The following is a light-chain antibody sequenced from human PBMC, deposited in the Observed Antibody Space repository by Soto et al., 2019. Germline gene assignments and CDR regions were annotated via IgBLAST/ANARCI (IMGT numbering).Light chain of an antibody. CDR3: QQYNYYPYT. V-gene: IGKV1-5*03. Sequence: DVQMTQSPSTLSASIGDRVTITCRASQSVSSWLAWYQQKPGKAPKVLIFKASTLEIGVPSRFSATGSGTEFTLIITSLQPDDFATYYCQQYNYYPYTFGQGTKLEIK. CDR1: QSVSSW. J-gene: IGKJ2*01. CDR2: KAS.